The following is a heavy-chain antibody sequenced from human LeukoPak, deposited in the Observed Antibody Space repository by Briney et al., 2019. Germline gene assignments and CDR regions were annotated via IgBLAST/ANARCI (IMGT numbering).Heavy chain of an antibody. V-gene: IGHV3-21*01. J-gene: IGHJ4*02. Sequence: PGGSLRLSCAASGFTFSAYAMNWVRQAPGKGLEWVSSISSSSSYIYYADSVKGRFTISRDNAKNSLYLQMNSLRAEDTAVYYCARDDFLIGSGRSGVDYWGQGTLVTVSS. CDR2: ISSSSSYI. CDR1: GFTFSAYA. CDR3: ARDDFLIGSGRSGVDY. D-gene: IGHD2-15*01.